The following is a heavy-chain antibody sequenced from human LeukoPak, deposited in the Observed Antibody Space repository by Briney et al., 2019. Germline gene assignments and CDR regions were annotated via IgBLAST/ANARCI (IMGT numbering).Heavy chain of an antibody. CDR3: ARDPEGYIVATIRRTNNWFDP. J-gene: IGHJ5*02. CDR2: ISSSSSYI. CDR1: GFTFSSYS. Sequence: PGGSLRLSCAASGFTFSSYSMNWVRQAPGKGLEWVSSISSSSSYIYYADSVKGRFTISRDNAKNSLYLQMNSLRAEDTAVYYCARDPEGYIVATIRRTNNWFDPWGQGTLVTVSS. D-gene: IGHD5-12*01. V-gene: IGHV3-21*01.